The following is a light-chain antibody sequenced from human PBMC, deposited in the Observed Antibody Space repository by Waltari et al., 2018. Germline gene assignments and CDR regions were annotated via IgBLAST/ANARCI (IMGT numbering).Light chain of an antibody. J-gene: IGKJ2*03. V-gene: IGKV3-15*01. Sequence: EILMTQSPVALSVSVGERASLSCRASQNVSENLAWYQQRPGQAPALLIYGVSIRAPGVPDRFSGGGSATEFTRTINDLQSSDSAVYYCQQYMNWPPGYSFGQGTKVEIK. CDR1: QNVSEN. CDR2: GVS. CDR3: QQYMNWPPGYS.